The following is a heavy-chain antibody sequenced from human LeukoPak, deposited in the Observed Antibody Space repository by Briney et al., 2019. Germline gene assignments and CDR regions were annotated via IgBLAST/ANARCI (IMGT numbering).Heavy chain of an antibody. CDR1: GGSISSYY. J-gene: IGHJ6*03. Sequence: SETLSLTCTVSGGSISSYYWSWIRRPPGKGLEWIGYINYSGSSDYNPSLKSRVTMSVDTSESQFSLRLSSVTAADTAVYYCARVPYNRHYDYYSYYMDVWGKGTTVTVSS. CDR2: INYSGSS. D-gene: IGHD3-10*01. V-gene: IGHV4-59*01. CDR3: ARVPYNRHYDYYSYYMDV.